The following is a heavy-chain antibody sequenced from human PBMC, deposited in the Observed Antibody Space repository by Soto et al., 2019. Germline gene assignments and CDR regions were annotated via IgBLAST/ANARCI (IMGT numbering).Heavy chain of an antibody. D-gene: IGHD2-2*01. J-gene: IGHJ6*02. Sequence: VGSLRLSCAASGFTFSSYGMHWVRQAPGKGLEWVAVIWFNGRNKYYADSVKGRFTISRDNSKNTLYLQMSSLRAEDTAVYYCARENGASRYYFGLDVWGQGTTVPVS. CDR3: ARENGASRYYFGLDV. CDR1: GFTFSSYG. V-gene: IGHV3-33*01. CDR2: IWFNGRNK.